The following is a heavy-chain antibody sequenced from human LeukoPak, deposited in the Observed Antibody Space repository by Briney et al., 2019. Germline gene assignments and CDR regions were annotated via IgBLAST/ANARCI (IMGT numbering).Heavy chain of an antibody. J-gene: IGHJ4*02. CDR1: GFTFSDYY. CDR3: AKVLKAFGVVGHFDY. Sequence: PGGSLRLSCAASGFTFSDYYMSWVRQAPGKGLEWVSAISGSGGSTYYADSVKGRFTISRDNSKNTLYLQMNSLRAEDTAVYYCAKVLKAFGVVGHFDYWGQGTLVTVSS. CDR2: ISGSGGST. V-gene: IGHV3-23*01. D-gene: IGHD3-3*01.